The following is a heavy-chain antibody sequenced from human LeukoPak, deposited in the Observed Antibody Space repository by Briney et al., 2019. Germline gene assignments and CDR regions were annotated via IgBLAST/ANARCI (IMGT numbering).Heavy chain of an antibody. D-gene: IGHD5-24*01. CDR1: GGSFSGYY. Sequence: PSETLSLTCAVYGGSFSGYYWSWIRQPPGKGLEWIGEINHSGSTNYNPSLKSRVTISVDTSKNQFSLQLNSVTPEDTAVYYCARGWLQSGFGYWGQGTLVTVSS. CDR3: ARGWLQSGFGY. CDR2: INHSGST. V-gene: IGHV4-34*01. J-gene: IGHJ4*02.